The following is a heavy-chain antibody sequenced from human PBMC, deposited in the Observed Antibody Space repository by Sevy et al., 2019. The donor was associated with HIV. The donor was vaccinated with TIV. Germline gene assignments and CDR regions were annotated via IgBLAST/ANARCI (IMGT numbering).Heavy chain of an antibody. CDR1: GFTFSDYY. Sequence: GGSLRLSCAASGFTFSDYYMSWIRQAPGKGLEWVSYISSSGSAIYYADSVKGRFTISRDNAKNSLYLQMNSLRAEETAVYYCASDYCSSTSCYMYYYYYYGMDVWGQGTTVTVSS. D-gene: IGHD2-2*02. CDR2: ISSSGSAI. V-gene: IGHV3-11*01. J-gene: IGHJ6*02. CDR3: ASDYCSSTSCYMYYYYYYGMDV.